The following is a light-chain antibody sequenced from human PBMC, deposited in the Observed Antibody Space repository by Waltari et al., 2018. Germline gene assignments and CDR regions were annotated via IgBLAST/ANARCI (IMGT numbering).Light chain of an antibody. CDR2: ENT. CDR3: GTWDSSLSGAV. J-gene: IGLJ7*01. CDR1: RSNLGNTY. Sequence: QSVLTQPPSVSAAPGQRVTISCSGGRSNLGNTYLSWYRQFPGPAPKLLIYENTERPSGIPGRFSGSKSGTSATLDITGLQAGDEADYYCGTWDSSLSGAVFGGGTHLTVL. V-gene: IGLV1-51*02.